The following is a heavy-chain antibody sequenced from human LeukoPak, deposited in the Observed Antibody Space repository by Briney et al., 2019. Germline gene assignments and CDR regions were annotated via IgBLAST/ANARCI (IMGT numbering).Heavy chain of an antibody. J-gene: IGHJ6*02. D-gene: IGHD3-10*01. V-gene: IGHV4-34*01. Sequence: SETLSLTCTVSGGSISSYYWSWIRQPPGKGLEWIGEINHSGSTNYNPSLKSRVTISVDTSKNQFSLKLSSVTAADTAVYYCARGTYGSGSYYYYYGMDVWGQGTTVTVSS. CDR1: GGSISSYY. CDR2: INHSGST. CDR3: ARGTYGSGSYYYYYGMDV.